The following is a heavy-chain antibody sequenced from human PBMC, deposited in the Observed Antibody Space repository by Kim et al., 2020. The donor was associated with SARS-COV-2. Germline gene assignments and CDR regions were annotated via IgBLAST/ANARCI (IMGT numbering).Heavy chain of an antibody. Sequence: ADSVKGRFTISIDKAKNSLYLQMNSLRAEDTALYYCAKDMRSGTTYSFDYWGQGTLVTVSS. J-gene: IGHJ4*02. V-gene: IGHV3-9*01. D-gene: IGHD2-2*01. CDR3: AKDMRSGTTYSFDY.